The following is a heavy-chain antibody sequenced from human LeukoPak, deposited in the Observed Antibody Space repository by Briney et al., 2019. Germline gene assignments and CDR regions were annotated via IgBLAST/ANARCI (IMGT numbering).Heavy chain of an antibody. V-gene: IGHV3-53*01. CDR3: AISSGWYDRGYHFDY. CDR1: GFTVSSNY. J-gene: IGHJ4*02. D-gene: IGHD6-19*01. CDR2: IYSGGST. Sequence: GGSLRLSCAVSGFTVSSNYMSWVRQAPGKGLEWVSVIYSGGSTYYADSVKGRFTISRDNSKNTMYLQMNSLRGEDTAVYYCAISSGWYDRGYHFDYWGQGTLVTVSS.